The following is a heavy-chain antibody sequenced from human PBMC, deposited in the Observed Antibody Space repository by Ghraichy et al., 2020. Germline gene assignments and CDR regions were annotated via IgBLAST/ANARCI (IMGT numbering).Heavy chain of an antibody. Sequence: SETLSLTCAISGDSVSSNSVAWNWIRQSPSRGLEWLGRTYYRYKWYNDYAESVKSRKTINPDTSKNHFSLQLNSVTAEDTAVYYCARGHSSGWYDYWGHGTLVTVSP. V-gene: IGHV6-1*01. CDR2: TYYRYKWYN. D-gene: IGHD6-25*01. J-gene: IGHJ5*01. CDR3: ARGHSSGWYDY. CDR1: GDSVSSNSVA.